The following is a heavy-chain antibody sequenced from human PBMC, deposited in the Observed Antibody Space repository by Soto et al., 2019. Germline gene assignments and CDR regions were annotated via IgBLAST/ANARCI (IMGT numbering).Heavy chain of an antibody. CDR3: AKDGKLGDGYSYYFDY. Sequence: GGSLRLSCAASGFTFDDYTMHWVRQAPGKGLEWVSLISWDGGSTYYADSVKGRFTISRDNSKNSLYLQMNSLRTEDTALYYCAKDGKLGDGYSYYFDYWGQGTLVTVSS. J-gene: IGHJ4*02. V-gene: IGHV3-43*01. CDR2: ISWDGGST. D-gene: IGHD2-15*01. CDR1: GFTFDDYT.